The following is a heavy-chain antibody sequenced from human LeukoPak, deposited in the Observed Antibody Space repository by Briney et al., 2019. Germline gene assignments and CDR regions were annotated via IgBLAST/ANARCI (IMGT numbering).Heavy chain of an antibody. CDR1: GFTFRSYT. CDR2: ISSSSSYI. V-gene: IGHV3-21*01. Sequence: PGGSLRLSCAASGFTFRSYTMNWVRQAPGKGLEWVSSISSSSSYIYYADSVKGRFTISRDNANNSLYLQMDSLRAEDTAVYYCARSLSTTVTTAFNIWGQGTIVTVSS. J-gene: IGHJ3*02. D-gene: IGHD4-17*01. CDR3: ARSLSTTVTTAFNI.